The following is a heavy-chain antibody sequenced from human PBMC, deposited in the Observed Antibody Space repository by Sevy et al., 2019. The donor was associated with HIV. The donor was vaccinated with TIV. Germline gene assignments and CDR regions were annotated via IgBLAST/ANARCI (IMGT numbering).Heavy chain of an antibody. D-gene: IGHD3-22*01. CDR1: GFTFSSYA. CDR3: AKAGSYYDSSGYYYTYYYYYMDV. Sequence: GGSLRLSCAASGFTFSSYAMSWVRQAPGKGLEWVSAISGSGGSTYYADSVKGRFTISRDNSKNTLYLQMNSLRAEDTAVYYCAKAGSYYDSSGYYYTYYYYYMDVWGKGTTVTVSS. V-gene: IGHV3-23*01. J-gene: IGHJ6*03. CDR2: ISGSGGST.